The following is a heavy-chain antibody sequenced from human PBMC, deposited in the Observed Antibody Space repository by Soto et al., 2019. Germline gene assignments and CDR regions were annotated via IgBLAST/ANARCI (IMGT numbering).Heavy chain of an antibody. CDR3: AREDDGGDSLDV. J-gene: IGHJ6*02. CDR1: GDSISSDYYH. V-gene: IGHV4-30-4*08. D-gene: IGHD2-21*02. Sequence: QVQLQQSGPGLVKPSQTLSLTCTVSGDSISSDYYHWTWIRQSPGKGLEWIGYIHHSGSILYNPSLKSRVTTSVDTSKIHFSLHLTSVTAADTAVYFCAREDDGGDSLDVWGQGTTVTVSS. CDR2: IHHSGSI.